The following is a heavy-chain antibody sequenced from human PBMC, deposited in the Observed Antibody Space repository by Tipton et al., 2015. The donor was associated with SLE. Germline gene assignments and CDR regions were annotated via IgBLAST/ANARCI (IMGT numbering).Heavy chain of an antibody. CDR3: ARVVTVAGTRISFDI. Sequence: TLPLTCAVYGGSFSDYYWSWIRQPPGKGLEWIGEINHSGSTNYNPSLKSRVTISVDTSKKQFSLKLSSVTAADTAVYYCARVVTVAGTRISFDIWGQGTMVTVSS. J-gene: IGHJ3*02. CDR2: INHSGST. D-gene: IGHD6-19*01. CDR1: GGSFSDYY. V-gene: IGHV4-34*01.